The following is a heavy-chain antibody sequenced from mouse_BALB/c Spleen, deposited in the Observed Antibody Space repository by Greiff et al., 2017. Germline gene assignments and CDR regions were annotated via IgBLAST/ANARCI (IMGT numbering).Heavy chain of an antibody. Sequence: EVKVEESGGGLVKPGGSLKLSCAASGFTFSSYAMSWVRQTPEKRLEWVASISSGGSTYYPDSVKGRFTISRDNAKNTLYLQMSSLKSEDTAMYYCARVLAWFAYWGQGTLVTVSA. V-gene: IGHV5-6-5*01. CDR3: ARVLAWFAY. CDR1: GFTFSSYA. CDR2: ISSGGST. J-gene: IGHJ3*01.